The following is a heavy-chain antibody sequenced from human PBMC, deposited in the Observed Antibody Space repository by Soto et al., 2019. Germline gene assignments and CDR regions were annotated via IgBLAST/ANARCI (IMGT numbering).Heavy chain of an antibody. J-gene: IGHJ6*02. V-gene: IGHV3-7*01. CDR2: IKQDGSEK. CDR1: GFSFSNYW. CDR3: AKGGRLRSNYYYYGMDV. D-gene: IGHD4-17*01. Sequence: GSLRLSCAVSGFSFSNYWMNWVRQAPGKGLEWVANIKQDGSEKYFVDSVKGRLTISRDNAKNSLYLQMNSLRAEDTAVYYCAKGGRLRSNYYYYGMDVWGQGTTVTVSS.